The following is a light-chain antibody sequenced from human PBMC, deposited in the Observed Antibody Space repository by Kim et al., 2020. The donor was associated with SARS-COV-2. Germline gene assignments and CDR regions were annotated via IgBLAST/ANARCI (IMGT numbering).Light chain of an antibody. CDR3: QQSSRFPYT. V-gene: IGKV1-12*01. Sequence: DIKLTQSPSSVSASVGDRVTITCRASQHISSWLAWYQQKPGKAPKLLIYAASNLQNGVPSRFSGSGSGTDFTLTIASLQPEDCATYYCQQSSRFPYTFGPGTKLGI. CDR1: QHISSW. J-gene: IGKJ2*01. CDR2: AAS.